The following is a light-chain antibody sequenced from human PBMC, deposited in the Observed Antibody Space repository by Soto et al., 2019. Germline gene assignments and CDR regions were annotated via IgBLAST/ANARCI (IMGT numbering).Light chain of an antibody. Sequence: EIVLTQSPATLSLSPGERATLSCWASQSVSNSLAWFQQRPGQAPRLLIYGASDRATGIPARFSGTGSGTDFTLTISSLEPEAFAVYYCQQRAKWPRTFGQGTKVEIK. CDR2: GAS. CDR1: QSVSNS. CDR3: QQRAKWPRT. J-gene: IGKJ1*01. V-gene: IGKV3-11*01.